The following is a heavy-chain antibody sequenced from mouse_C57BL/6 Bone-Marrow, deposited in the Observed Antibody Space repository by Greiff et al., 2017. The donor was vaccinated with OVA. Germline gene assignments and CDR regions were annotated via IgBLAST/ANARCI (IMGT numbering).Heavy chain of an antibody. Sequence: VQLQQSGPELVKPGASVKISCKASGYAFSSSWMNWVKQRPGKGLEWIGRIYPGDGDTNYNGKFKGKATLSADKSSSTAYMQLSSLTSEDSAVYFCARNPVVATDYFDYWGQGTTLTVSS. D-gene: IGHD1-1*01. V-gene: IGHV1-82*01. CDR2: IYPGDGDT. CDR3: ARNPVVATDYFDY. CDR1: GYAFSSSW. J-gene: IGHJ2*01.